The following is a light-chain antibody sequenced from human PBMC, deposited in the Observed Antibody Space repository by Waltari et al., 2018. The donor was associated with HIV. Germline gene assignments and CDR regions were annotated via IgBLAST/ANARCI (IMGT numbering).Light chain of an antibody. V-gene: IGLV3-27*01. Sequence: SYALTQPPSVSVSPGQTARITCPGDVLAKPYARWFQQKPGQAPVLVIYKDSERPSGIPERFSGSSLGTTVTLTISGAQVEDEADYYCYSAADNNLGVFGGGTKLTVL. CDR3: YSAADNNLGV. CDR2: KDS. J-gene: IGLJ3*02. CDR1: VLAKPY.